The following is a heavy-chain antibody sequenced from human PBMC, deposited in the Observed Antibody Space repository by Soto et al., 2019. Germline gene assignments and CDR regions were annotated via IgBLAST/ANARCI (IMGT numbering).Heavy chain of an antibody. Sequence: PGGSLRLSCAASGFTFSSYSMNWVRQAPGKGLEWVSSISSSSSYIYYADSVKGRFTISRDNAKNSLYLQMNSLRAEDTAVYYCASDMVRGVKGYWGQGTLVTVSS. CDR1: GFTFSSYS. D-gene: IGHD3-10*01. V-gene: IGHV3-21*01. J-gene: IGHJ4*02. CDR2: ISSSSSYI. CDR3: ASDMVRGVKGY.